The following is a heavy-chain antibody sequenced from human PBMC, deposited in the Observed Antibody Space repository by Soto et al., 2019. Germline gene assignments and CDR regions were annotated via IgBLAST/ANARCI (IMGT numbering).Heavy chain of an antibody. Sequence: SETLSLTCAVYGGSFSGYYWSWIRQPPGKGLEWIGEINHSGSTNYNPSLKSRVTISVDTSKNQFFLKLSSVTAADTAVYYCSIARFALRFISAACPNWFDPWGQGTLVTVSS. CDR2: INHSGST. J-gene: IGHJ5*02. CDR3: SIARFALRFISAACPNWFDP. V-gene: IGHV4-34*01. CDR1: GGSFSGYY. D-gene: IGHD6-13*01.